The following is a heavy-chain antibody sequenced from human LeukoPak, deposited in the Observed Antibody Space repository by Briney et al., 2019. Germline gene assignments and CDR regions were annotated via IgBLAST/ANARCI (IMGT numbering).Heavy chain of an antibody. CDR1: GGSISSYY. CDR3: ARVMSSGWYYDY. Sequence: SETLSLTCTVCGGSISSYYWSWIRQPAGKGLEWIGRIYTSGSTNYNPSLKSRVTISVDKSKNQFSLKLSSVTAADTAVYYCARVMSSGWYYDYWGQGTLVTVSS. CDR2: IYTSGST. J-gene: IGHJ4*02. D-gene: IGHD6-19*01. V-gene: IGHV4-4*07.